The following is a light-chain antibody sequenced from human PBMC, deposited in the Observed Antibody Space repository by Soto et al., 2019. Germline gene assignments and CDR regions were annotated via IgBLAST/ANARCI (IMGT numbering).Light chain of an antibody. J-gene: IGKJ4*01. CDR3: QQLNSYPLT. Sequence: DIQLTQSPSFLSASVGDRVIITCRASQGISSYLGWYRQKPGKAPKLLIYAASTLQSGVPSRFSGSGSGTEFTLTISSLQPEDFASYFCQQLNSYPLTFGGGTKVDIK. CDR2: AAS. CDR1: QGISSY. V-gene: IGKV1-9*01.